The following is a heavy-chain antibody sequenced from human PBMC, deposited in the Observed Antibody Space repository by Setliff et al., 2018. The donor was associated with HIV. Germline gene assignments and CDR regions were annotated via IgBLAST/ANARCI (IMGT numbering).Heavy chain of an antibody. CDR1: GDTFSNSA. CDR2: IIPLYGTS. CDR3: ASASGYCRSGVCYIGVHKTPDKYYCDS. V-gene: IGHV1-69*13. J-gene: IGHJ4*02. Sequence: SVKVSCKASGDTFSNSAIYWVRQAPGQGLEWMGGIIPLYGTSNYAQKFHGRVAITADELMTTAYMELTSLRSEDTAVYFCASASGYCRSGVCYIGVHKTPDKYYCDSWGQGTLVTVSS. D-gene: IGHD2-8*01.